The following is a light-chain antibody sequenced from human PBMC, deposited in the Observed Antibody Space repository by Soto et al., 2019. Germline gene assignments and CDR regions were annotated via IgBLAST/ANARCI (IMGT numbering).Light chain of an antibody. V-gene: IGKV3-11*01. J-gene: IGKJ5*01. CDR3: QRGDT. CDR1: QSVSSN. CDR2: DAS. Sequence: PGERATLSCRASQSVSSNLAWYQQKPGQAPRLLIYDASDRATGIPARFSGSGSGTDFTLTISSLEPEDFAVYYCQRGDTFGQGTRLEIK.